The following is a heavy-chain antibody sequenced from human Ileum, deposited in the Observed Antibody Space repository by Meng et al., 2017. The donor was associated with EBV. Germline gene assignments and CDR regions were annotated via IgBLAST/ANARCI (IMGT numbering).Heavy chain of an antibody. J-gene: IGHJ4*02. CDR3: AMGPDYAKTGY. D-gene: IGHD4-17*01. V-gene: IGHV4-39*01. CDR2: ICYTDYT. CDR1: GGSISSSNYC. Sequence: LRQGSGPGLVKPSETLSFTCSVSGGSISSSNYCWGWIRQPPGKGLEWIQSICYTDYTYYNPSLKSRVTISADKSKNQFSLRLNSLTAADTAVYYCAMGPDYAKTGYWGQGTLVTVSS.